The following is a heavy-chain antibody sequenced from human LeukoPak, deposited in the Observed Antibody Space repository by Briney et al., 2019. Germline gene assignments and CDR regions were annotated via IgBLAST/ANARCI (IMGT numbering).Heavy chain of an antibody. Sequence: PSQTLSLTCTASGGSISSGSYYWSWIRQPAGKGLEWIGRIYTSGSTNYNPSLKSRVTISVDTSKNQFSLKLSSVTAADTAVYYCASITIFGVALDAFDIWGQGTMVTVSS. CDR1: GGSISSGSYY. D-gene: IGHD3-3*01. J-gene: IGHJ3*02. CDR3: ASITIFGVALDAFDI. V-gene: IGHV4-61*02. CDR2: IYTSGST.